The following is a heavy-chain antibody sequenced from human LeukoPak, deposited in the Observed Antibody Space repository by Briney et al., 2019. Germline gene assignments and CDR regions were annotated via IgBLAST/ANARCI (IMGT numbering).Heavy chain of an antibody. CDR3: AKDQEQQLVRDHYYYGMDV. CDR2: IYSGGST. CDR1: GFTVSSNF. Sequence: HPGGSLRLSCAASGFTVSSNFMSWVRQAPGKGLEWVSLIYSGGSTYYADSVKGRFTISRDISKNTLFLQLNSLRAEDTAVYYCAKDQEQQLVRDHYYYGMDVWGQGTTVTVSS. D-gene: IGHD6-13*01. J-gene: IGHJ6*02. V-gene: IGHV3-66*01.